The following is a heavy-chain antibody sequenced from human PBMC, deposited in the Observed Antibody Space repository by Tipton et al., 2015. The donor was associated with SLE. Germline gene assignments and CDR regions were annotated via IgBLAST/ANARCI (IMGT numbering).Heavy chain of an antibody. J-gene: IGHJ3*01. CDR3: ASGILTGNAAFDV. CDR1: GGSFTGYY. Sequence: GLVKPSETLSLKCAVYGGSFTGYYWSWIRQPPGKGLEWIGEINHSGSTNYNPSLKSRVTISVDTSKNQFSLNLRSVTAADTAVYYCASGILTGNAAFDVWGQGTMVTVSP. D-gene: IGHD3-9*01. V-gene: IGHV4-34*01. CDR2: INHSGST.